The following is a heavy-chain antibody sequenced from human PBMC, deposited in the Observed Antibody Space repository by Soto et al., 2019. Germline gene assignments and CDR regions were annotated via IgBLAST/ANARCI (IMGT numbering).Heavy chain of an antibody. D-gene: IGHD4-17*01. J-gene: IGHJ4*02. CDR2: IYYSGST. CDR1: GGSISSSSYY. V-gene: IGHV4-39*01. Sequence: ETLSLTCTVSGGSISSSSYYWGWIRQPPGKGLEWIGSIYYSGSTYYNPSLKSRVTISVDTSKNQFSLKLSSVTAADTAVYYCARSDYGDYDYWGQGTLVTVSS. CDR3: ARSDYGDYDY.